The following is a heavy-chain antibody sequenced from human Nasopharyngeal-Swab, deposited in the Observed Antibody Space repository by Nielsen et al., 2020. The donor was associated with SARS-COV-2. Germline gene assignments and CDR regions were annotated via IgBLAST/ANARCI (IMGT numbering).Heavy chain of an antibody. Sequence: WVRQAPGQGLEWMGGIIPIFGTANYAQKFQGRVTITADESTSTAYMELSSLRSEDTAVYYCARPHRRLTSYYYYGMDVWGQGTTVTVPS. CDR2: IIPIFGTA. V-gene: IGHV1-69*01. D-gene: IGHD1-1*01. J-gene: IGHJ6*02. CDR3: ARPHRRLTSYYYYGMDV.